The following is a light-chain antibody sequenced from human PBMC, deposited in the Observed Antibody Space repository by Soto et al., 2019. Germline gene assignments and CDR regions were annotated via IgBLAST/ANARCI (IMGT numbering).Light chain of an antibody. V-gene: IGKV3-15*01. J-gene: IGKJ5*01. CDR1: QSVNSH. CDR2: GAS. Sequence: EIVMTQSPATLSVSPGERATLSCRASQSVNSHLAWYQQKPGQAPRLLISGASTRATGIPARFSGSGSGTEFTLTISSLQSEDFAVYYCQQHNDWYTFGQGTRLEIK. CDR3: QQHNDWYT.